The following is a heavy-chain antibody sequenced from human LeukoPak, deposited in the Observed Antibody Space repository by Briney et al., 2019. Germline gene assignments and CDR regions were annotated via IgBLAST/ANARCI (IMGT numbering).Heavy chain of an antibody. CDR3: ARYTAMDPVFDY. J-gene: IGHJ4*02. V-gene: IGHV1-69*04. Sequence: SVKVSCKASGGTFSSYAISWVRQAPGQGLEWMGRIIPILGIANYAQKFQGRVTITADKSTSTAYMELSSLRSEGTAVYYCARYTAMDPVFDYWGQGTLVTVSS. CDR1: GGTFSSYA. CDR2: IIPILGIA. D-gene: IGHD5-18*01.